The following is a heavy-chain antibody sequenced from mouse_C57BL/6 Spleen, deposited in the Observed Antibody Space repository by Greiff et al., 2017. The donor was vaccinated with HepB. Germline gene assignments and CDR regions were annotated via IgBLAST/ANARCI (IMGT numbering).Heavy chain of an antibody. V-gene: IGHV1-42*01. CDR2: INPSTGGT. CDR3: VYYGSSWFAY. D-gene: IGHD1-1*01. CDR1: GYSFTGYY. J-gene: IGHJ3*01. Sequence: VQLKESGPELVKPGASVKISCKASGYSFTGYYMNWVKQSPEKSLEWIGEINPSTGGTTYNQKFKAKATLTVDKSSSTAYMQLKSLTSGDSAVYYCVYYGSSWFAYWGQGTLVTVSA.